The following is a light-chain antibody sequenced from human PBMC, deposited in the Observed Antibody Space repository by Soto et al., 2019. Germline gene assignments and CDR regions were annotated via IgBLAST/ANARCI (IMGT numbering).Light chain of an antibody. J-gene: IGKJ5*01. CDR2: GAS. Sequence: EIVLTQSPATLSLSLGERATLSCRASQSVSSYLAWYQQKPGQAPRLLIYGASTRATGIPARFSGSGSGTEFTLTISSLQSEDFAVYYCHQYDNWPKTCGKGTRREIK. CDR1: QSVSSY. V-gene: IGKV3-15*01. CDR3: HQYDNWPKT.